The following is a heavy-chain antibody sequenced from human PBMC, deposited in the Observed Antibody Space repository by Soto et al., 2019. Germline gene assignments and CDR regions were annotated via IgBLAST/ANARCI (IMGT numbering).Heavy chain of an antibody. J-gene: IGHJ4*02. CDR1: GYTFTNYG. V-gene: IGHV1-18*04. CDR3: ARADVVVVAAPYFDY. D-gene: IGHD2-15*01. CDR2: ISAYNGNT. Sequence: QVQLVQSGAEVKKPGASVKVSCKASGYTFTNYGISWVRQAPGQGLEWMGWISAYNGNTNYAQKLQGRVTMTTDTSTSTAYMELRSLRSDDTAVYYCARADVVVVAAPYFDYWGQGTLVTVSS.